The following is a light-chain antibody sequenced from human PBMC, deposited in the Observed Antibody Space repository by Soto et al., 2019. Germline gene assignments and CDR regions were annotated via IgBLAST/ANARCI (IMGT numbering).Light chain of an antibody. CDR2: GAS. Sequence: IVLTQSPGTLSLSPGERATLSCRASQSVYSSYLAWYQQKPGQAPRVLIYGASSRATDIPDRFSGSGSGTDFTLTISRLEPEDFAVYYCQQYGSSPWTFGPGTKVDFK. CDR3: QQYGSSPWT. V-gene: IGKV3-20*01. CDR1: QSVYSSY. J-gene: IGKJ3*01.